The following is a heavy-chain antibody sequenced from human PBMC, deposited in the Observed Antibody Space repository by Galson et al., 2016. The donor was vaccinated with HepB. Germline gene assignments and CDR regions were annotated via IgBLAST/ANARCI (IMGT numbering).Heavy chain of an antibody. J-gene: IGHJ5*02. D-gene: IGHD2-15*01. CDR1: GFTSSSYA. Sequence: SLRLSCAASGFTSSSYAMSWVRQAPGKGLEWVSLISGSGTNTYYADSVKGRLTISRDNSRNTLYLQMNSLRAEDTAVYYCAKDLTVTLHWFDPWGQGTLVTVSS. CDR2: ISGSGTNT. V-gene: IGHV3-23*01. CDR3: AKDLTVTLHWFDP.